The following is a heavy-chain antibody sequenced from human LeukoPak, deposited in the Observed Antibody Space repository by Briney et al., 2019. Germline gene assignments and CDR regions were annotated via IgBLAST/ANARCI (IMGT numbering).Heavy chain of an antibody. Sequence: PSETLSLTCTVSGGSISSGGYSWSWIRQLPGKGLEWIGYIYHSGSTYYNPSLKSRVTISVDRSKNQFSLKLSSVTAADTAVYYCARVVPAMKIDYWGQGTLVTVSS. D-gene: IGHD2-2*01. CDR2: IYHSGST. CDR1: GGSISSGGYS. CDR3: ARVVPAMKIDY. V-gene: IGHV4-30-2*01. J-gene: IGHJ4*02.